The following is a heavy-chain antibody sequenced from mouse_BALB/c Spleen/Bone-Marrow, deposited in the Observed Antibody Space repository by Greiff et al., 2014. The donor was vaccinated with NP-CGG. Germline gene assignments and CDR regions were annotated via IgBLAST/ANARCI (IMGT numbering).Heavy chain of an antibody. CDR2: IYPGSAGT. D-gene: IGHD2-12*01. CDR3: TRGGRPPFAY. V-gene: IGHV1S22*01. Sequence: GSELVRPGASVKLSCKASGYTFTSYWMHWVKRRPGQGLEWIGNIYPGSAGTNYDEKFKSKATLTVDTSSSTAYMQLSSLTSEDSAVYYCTRGGRPPFAYWGQGTLVTVST. J-gene: IGHJ3*01. CDR1: GYTFTSYW.